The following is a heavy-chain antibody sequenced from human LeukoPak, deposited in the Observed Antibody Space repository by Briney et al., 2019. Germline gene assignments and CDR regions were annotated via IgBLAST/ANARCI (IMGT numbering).Heavy chain of an antibody. Sequence: SQTLSLTCTVSGGSISSGGYYWSWIRQPPGKGLEWIGEINHSGSTNYNPSLKSRVTISVDTSKNQFSLKLSSVTAADTAVYYCARVRPVPAAIQNYYYYYYMDVWGKGTTVTVSS. CDR2: INHSGST. V-gene: IGHV4-30-2*01. CDR3: ARVRPVPAAIQNYYYYYYMDV. J-gene: IGHJ6*03. CDR1: GGSISSGGYY. D-gene: IGHD2-2*01.